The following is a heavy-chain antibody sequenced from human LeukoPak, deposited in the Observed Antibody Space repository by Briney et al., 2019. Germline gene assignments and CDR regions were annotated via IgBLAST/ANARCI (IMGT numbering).Heavy chain of an antibody. CDR2: IIPIFGTA. V-gene: IGHV1-69*13. D-gene: IGHD5-18*01. J-gene: IGHJ4*02. CDR1: GGTFSSYA. CDR3: ARGSVQLWLNFDY. Sequence: RRASVKVSCKASGGTFSSYAISWVRQAPGQGLEWMGGIIPIFGTANYAQKFQGRVTITADESTSTAYMELSSLRSEDTAVYYCARGSVQLWLNFDYWGQGTLVTVSS.